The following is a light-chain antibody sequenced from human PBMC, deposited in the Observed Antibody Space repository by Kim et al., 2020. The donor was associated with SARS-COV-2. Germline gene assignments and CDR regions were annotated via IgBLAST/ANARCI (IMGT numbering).Light chain of an antibody. CDR2: AAS. V-gene: IGKV1-9*01. CDR1: QGINSN. CDR3: QQIDSFPLT. J-gene: IGKJ4*01. Sequence: SASVGDGVTITCRASQGINSNLAWYQQKPGKAPRLLIYAASTLESGVPSRFSGRGSGTEFTLAINSLQPEDFATYYCQQIDSFPLTFGGGTKLEIK.